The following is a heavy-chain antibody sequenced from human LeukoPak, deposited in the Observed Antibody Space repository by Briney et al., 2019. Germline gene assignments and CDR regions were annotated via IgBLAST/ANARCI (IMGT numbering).Heavy chain of an antibody. V-gene: IGHV3-74*01. Sequence: GGSLRLSCAASGFTFSSYWMNWVRQAPGKRLVWVSRIASDGSSTTYADSVKGRFSISRDNAKNTLYLQMNSLRVEDTAVYYCARGRPHGNDYWGQGTLVTVSS. CDR3: ARGRPHGNDY. CDR1: GFTFSSYW. D-gene: IGHD4-23*01. CDR2: IASDGSST. J-gene: IGHJ4*02.